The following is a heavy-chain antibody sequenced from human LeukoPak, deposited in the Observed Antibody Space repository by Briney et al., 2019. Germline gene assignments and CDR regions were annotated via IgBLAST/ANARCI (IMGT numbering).Heavy chain of an antibody. D-gene: IGHD3-3*01. J-gene: IGHJ3*02. CDR1: GGSISSGGYY. V-gene: IGHV4-30-2*01. CDR2: IYHSGST. CDR3: ASVLAPNAFDI. Sequence: SETLSLTCTVSGGSISSGGYYWSWIRQPPGKGLEWIGYIYHSGSTYYNPSLKSRVTISVDRSKNQFSLKLSSVTAADTAVYYCASVLAPNAFDIWGQGTMVTVSS.